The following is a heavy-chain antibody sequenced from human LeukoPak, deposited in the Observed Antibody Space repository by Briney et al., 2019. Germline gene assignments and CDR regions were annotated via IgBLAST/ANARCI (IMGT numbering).Heavy chain of an antibody. CDR1: GITLSNYG. J-gene: IGHJ4*02. CDR2: MSDSGGRT. Sequence: GESLKISCSVSGITLSNYGMSWVRQAPGKGLEWVAGMSDSGGRTNYADSVKGRFTVSRDNPKNTLYLQMNSLRAEDTAVYFCAKRGVVIRVILVGFHKEAYYFDSWGQGALVTVSS. V-gene: IGHV3-23*01. CDR3: AKRGVVIRVILVGFHKEAYYFDS. D-gene: IGHD3-22*01.